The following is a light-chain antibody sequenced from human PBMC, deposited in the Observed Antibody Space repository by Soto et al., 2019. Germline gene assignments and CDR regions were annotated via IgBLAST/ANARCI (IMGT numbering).Light chain of an antibody. J-gene: IGKJ1*01. CDR3: QQSYSTPPT. CDR2: AAS. V-gene: IGKV1-39*01. CDR1: QSISSY. Sequence: QMTQSPSSLSASVGDRVTITCRASQSISSYLNWYQQKPGKAPKLLIYAASSLQSGVPSRFGGSGSGTDFTLTISSLQPEDFATYYCQQSYSTPPTFGQGTKVEIK.